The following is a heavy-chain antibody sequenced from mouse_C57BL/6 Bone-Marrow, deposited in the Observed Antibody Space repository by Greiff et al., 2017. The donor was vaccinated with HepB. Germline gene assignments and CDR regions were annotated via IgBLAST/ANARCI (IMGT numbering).Heavy chain of an antibody. V-gene: IGHV1-50*01. J-gene: IGHJ3*01. Sequence: QVQLQQPGAELVKPGASVKLSCKASGYTFTSYWMQWVKQRPGQGLEWIGEIDPSDSYTNYNQKFKGKATLTVDTSSSTAYMQLSSLTSEESAVYFCARDGNGFAYWGQGTLFTVSA. CDR3: ARDGNGFAY. D-gene: IGHD1-1*01. CDR1: GYTFTSYW. CDR2: IDPSDSYT.